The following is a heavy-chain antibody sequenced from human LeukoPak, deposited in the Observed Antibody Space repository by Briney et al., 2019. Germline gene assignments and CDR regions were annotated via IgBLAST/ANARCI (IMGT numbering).Heavy chain of an antibody. V-gene: IGHV4-4*09. CDR2: IYTSGST. CDR1: GGSISSYY. D-gene: IGHD3-10*01. CDR3: ARLNKEYYFDY. Sequence: SETLSLTCTVSGGSISSYYWSWIRHPPGKGLEWIGYIYTSGSTNYNPSLKSRVTISVDTSKNQFSLKLSSVTAADTAVYYCARLNKEYYFDYWGQGTLVTVSS. J-gene: IGHJ4*02.